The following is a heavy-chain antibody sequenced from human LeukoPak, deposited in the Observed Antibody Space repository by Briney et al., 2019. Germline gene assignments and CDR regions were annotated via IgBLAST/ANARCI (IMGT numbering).Heavy chain of an antibody. V-gene: IGHV3-48*04. CDR2: ISSSGSTI. CDR3: ARARMVRGVTTYYYYYYYMDV. D-gene: IGHD3-10*01. CDR1: GFTFSNYT. J-gene: IGHJ6*03. Sequence: GGSLRLSCAASGFTFSNYTMNWVRQAPGKGLEWVSYISSSGSTIYYADSVKGRFTISRDNAKNSLYLQMNSLRAEDTAVYYCARARMVRGVTTYYYYYYYMDVWGKGTTVTISS.